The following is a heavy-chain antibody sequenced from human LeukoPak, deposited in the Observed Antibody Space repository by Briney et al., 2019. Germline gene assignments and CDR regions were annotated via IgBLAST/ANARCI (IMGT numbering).Heavy chain of an antibody. V-gene: IGHV4-4*07. Sequence: SETLSLTCTVSGGSISSYYWSWIRQPAGKGLEWIGRIYTSGSTNYNPSLKSRVTMSVDTSKNQFPLKLSSVTAADTAVYYCARKPIVSSAWYYFDYWGQGTLVAVSS. D-gene: IGHD6-13*01. CDR1: GGSISSYY. CDR3: ARKPIVSSAWYYFDY. CDR2: IYTSGST. J-gene: IGHJ4*02.